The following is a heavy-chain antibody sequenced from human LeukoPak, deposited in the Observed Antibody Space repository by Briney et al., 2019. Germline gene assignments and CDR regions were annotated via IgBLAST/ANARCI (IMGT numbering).Heavy chain of an antibody. CDR1: GFTFSSYT. CDR3: AKQLGYCSDGSCYFPY. J-gene: IGHJ4*02. CDR2: ISGSGGST. D-gene: IGHD2-15*01. V-gene: IGHV3-23*01. Sequence: GGSLRLSCAASGFTFSSYTMSWVRQAPGKGLEWVSAISGSGGSTYYAESVKGRFTISRDNSKSTLCLQMNSLRAEDTAVYYCAKQLGYCSDGSCYFPYWGQGTLVTVSS.